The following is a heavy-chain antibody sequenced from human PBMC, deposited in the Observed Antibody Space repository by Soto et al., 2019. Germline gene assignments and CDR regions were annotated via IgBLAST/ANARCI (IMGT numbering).Heavy chain of an antibody. CDR2: ISYDGSNK. D-gene: IGHD5-12*01. CDR1: GFTFSSYG. CDR3: AKLCRLVGGYDIRGKKNAFDI. V-gene: IGHV3-30*18. J-gene: IGHJ3*02. Sequence: QVQLVESGGGVVQPGRSLRLSCAASGFTFSSYGMHWVRQAPGKGLEWVAVISYDGSNKYYADSVKGRFTISRDNSKNTLYLQMNSLRAEDTAVYYCAKLCRLVGGYDIRGKKNAFDIWGQGTMVTVSS.